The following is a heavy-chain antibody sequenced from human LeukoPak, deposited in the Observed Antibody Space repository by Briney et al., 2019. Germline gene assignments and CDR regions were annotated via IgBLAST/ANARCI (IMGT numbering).Heavy chain of an antibody. Sequence: EASVKVSCKASGGTFSSYAISWVRQAPGQGLEWMGRIIPIFGTANYAQKFQGRVTITTDESTSTAYMELSSLRSEDTAVCYCAREGRYCSGGSCLNWFDPWGQGTLVTVSS. V-gene: IGHV1-69*05. J-gene: IGHJ5*02. CDR3: AREGRYCSGGSCLNWFDP. CDR1: GGTFSSYA. D-gene: IGHD2-15*01. CDR2: IIPIFGTA.